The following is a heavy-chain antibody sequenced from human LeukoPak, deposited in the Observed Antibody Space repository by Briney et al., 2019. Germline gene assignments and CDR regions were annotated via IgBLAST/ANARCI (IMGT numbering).Heavy chain of an antibody. V-gene: IGHV3-7*01. Sequence: GGSLRLSCAASGFSTSWMSWVRRAPGRGLEWVANINRDGSEAYYVDSVKGRFTISRDNAKNSLYLQMNSLRADDTAVYYCARDLAPRSGSYQFDYWGQGTLVTVSS. CDR2: INRDGSEA. D-gene: IGHD3-10*01. J-gene: IGHJ4*02. CDR1: GFSTSW. CDR3: ARDLAPRSGSYQFDY.